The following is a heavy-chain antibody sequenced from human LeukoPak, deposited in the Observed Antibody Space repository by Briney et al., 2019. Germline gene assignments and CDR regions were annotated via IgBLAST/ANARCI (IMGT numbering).Heavy chain of an antibody. CDR2: IIPIVGTA. J-gene: IGHJ5*02. Sequence: GSSVKVSCKASGGTFSSYAISWVRQAPGQGLEWMGGIIPIVGTASYAQKFQGRVTITRDESTSTAYMKLSSLRSEDTAVYYCARATTPSLVGGPYYDFWSGYYSNWFDPWGQGTLVTVSS. CDR1: GGTFSSYA. D-gene: IGHD3-3*01. V-gene: IGHV1-69*05. CDR3: ARATTPSLVGGPYYDFWSGYYSNWFDP.